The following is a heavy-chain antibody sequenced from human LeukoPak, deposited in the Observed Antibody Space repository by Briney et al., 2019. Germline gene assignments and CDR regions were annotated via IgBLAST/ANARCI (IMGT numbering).Heavy chain of an antibody. V-gene: IGHV3-53*01. D-gene: IGHD6-13*01. CDR3: AGAHSSRWSVF. CDR1: GFTVSGNY. J-gene: IGHJ5*01. CDR2: IYSGGNT. Sequence: GGSLRLSCAASGFTVSGNYMSWVRQAPGKGLEWVSVIYSGGNTYYADSVKGRFTISRDISRSTLYLQMNSLRAEDTAVYYCAGAHSSRWSVFWGRGTLVTVSS.